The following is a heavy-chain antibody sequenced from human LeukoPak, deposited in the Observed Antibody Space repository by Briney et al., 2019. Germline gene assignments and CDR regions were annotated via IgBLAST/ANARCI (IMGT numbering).Heavy chain of an antibody. V-gene: IGHV1-2*06. CDR1: GYTFTGYN. J-gene: IGHJ6*03. CDR3: ARATEYQLHYYYYYMDV. CDR2: INPNSGGT. D-gene: IGHD2-2*01. Sequence: ASVKVSCKASGYTFTGYNMHWVRQAPGQGLEWMGRINPNSGGTNYAQKFQGRVTMTRDTSISTAYMELSRLRSDDTAVYYCARATEYQLHYYYYYMDVWGKGTTVTVSS.